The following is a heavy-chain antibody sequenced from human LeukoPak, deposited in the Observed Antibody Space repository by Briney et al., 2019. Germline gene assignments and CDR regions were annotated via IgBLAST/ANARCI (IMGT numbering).Heavy chain of an antibody. CDR3: ARRESMGPLSWFDP. D-gene: IGHD6-6*01. J-gene: IGHJ5*02. V-gene: IGHV4-59*01. Sequence: SETLSLTCTVSGGSISNYYWSWIRQPPGKGLEWIGYISYSGSINYNPSLKSRVTISVDTSKNHFSLKLSSVTAADTAVYYCARRESMGPLSWFDPWGQGTLVTVSS. CDR1: GGSISNYY. CDR2: ISYSGSI.